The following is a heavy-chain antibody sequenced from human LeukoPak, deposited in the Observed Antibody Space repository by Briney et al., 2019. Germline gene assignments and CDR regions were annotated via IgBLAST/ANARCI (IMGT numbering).Heavy chain of an antibody. CDR2: MKSMVDGGRT. CDR1: GFIFSNAW. J-gene: IGHJ4*02. Sequence: GGSLRLSCAGAGFIFSNAWMDWVRQAPGKGLEWVGRMKSMVDGGRTDYVATMRGRFTISRQDSKSTLYLEIHSLKTEDTAVYYCVTDKPYRGLRTFDYWGQGTLVTVSS. D-gene: IGHD4-11*01. V-gene: IGHV3-15*05. CDR3: VTDKPYRGLRTFDY.